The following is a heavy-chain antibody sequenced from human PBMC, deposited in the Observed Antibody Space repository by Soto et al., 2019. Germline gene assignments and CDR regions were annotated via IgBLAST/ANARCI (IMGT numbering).Heavy chain of an antibody. CDR3: ARDPGGSDYFDY. CDR1: GGSVRSYH. Sequence: KSSETLSLTCTISGGSVRSYHWSWIRQSPGKGLEWIGFVYDSGTTEYNPSLKSRVTISVDASKTQFSLKMSSVTAADTAMYYCARDPGGSDYFDYWGQGKLVTVSS. D-gene: IGHD3-16*01. V-gene: IGHV4-59*02. CDR2: VYDSGTT. J-gene: IGHJ4*02.